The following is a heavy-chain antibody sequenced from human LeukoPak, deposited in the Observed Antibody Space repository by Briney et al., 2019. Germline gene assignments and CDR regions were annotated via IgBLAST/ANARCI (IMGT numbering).Heavy chain of an antibody. CDR2: ISSSSSYT. V-gene: IGHV3-11*05. D-gene: IGHD3-10*01. Sequence: PGGSLRLSCAASGFTFSDYYMSWIRQAPGKGLEWVSYISSSSSYTNYADSVKGRFTISRDNAKNSLYLQMNSLRAEDTAVYYCARDLGEMRNYGSGEAAFDIWGQGTMVTVSS. J-gene: IGHJ3*02. CDR3: ARDLGEMRNYGSGEAAFDI. CDR1: GFTFSDYY.